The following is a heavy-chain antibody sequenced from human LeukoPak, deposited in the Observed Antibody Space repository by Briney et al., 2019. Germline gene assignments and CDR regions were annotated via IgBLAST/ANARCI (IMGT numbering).Heavy chain of an antibody. Sequence: SETLSLTCTVSGGSISSSSYYWGWIRQPPGKGLEWIGSIYYSGSTYYNPSLKSRVTISVDTSKNQFSLKLSSGTTADTAVYYCARLFGYSYRFDYWGQGTLVTVSS. CDR1: GGSISSSSYY. D-gene: IGHD5-18*01. V-gene: IGHV4-39*01. CDR3: ARLFGYSYRFDY. J-gene: IGHJ4*02. CDR2: IYYSGST.